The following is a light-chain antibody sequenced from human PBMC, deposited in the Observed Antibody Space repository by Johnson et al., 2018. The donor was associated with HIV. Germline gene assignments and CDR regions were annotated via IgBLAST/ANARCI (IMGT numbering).Light chain of an antibody. CDR2: KNN. CDR1: SSTIGNKY. V-gene: IGLV1-51*02. Sequence: QSVLTQPPSVSAAPGQKVTISCSGSSSTIGNKYVSWYQILPGTAPKLLIYKNNQRPPGIPDRFSGSKSGTSATLGITGLQTGDEADYYCGTWDTSLSTGGAFGTGTKGTVL. J-gene: IGLJ1*01. CDR3: GTWDTSLSTGGA.